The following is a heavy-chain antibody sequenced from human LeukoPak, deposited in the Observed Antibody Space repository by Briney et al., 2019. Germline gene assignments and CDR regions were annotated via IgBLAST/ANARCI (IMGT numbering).Heavy chain of an antibody. CDR2: MNPNSDDT. V-gene: IGHV1-8*01. Sequence: ASVKVSCKASGFTFTNYHINWVRLATGQGLEWMGWMNPNSDDTGYAQKFQGRVTMTRNTSMNTAYLELSSLRSDDTAVYYCARNTENFYYNYMDVWGKGTTVTVSS. CDR3: ARNTENFYYNYMDV. CDR1: GFTFTNYH. J-gene: IGHJ6*03.